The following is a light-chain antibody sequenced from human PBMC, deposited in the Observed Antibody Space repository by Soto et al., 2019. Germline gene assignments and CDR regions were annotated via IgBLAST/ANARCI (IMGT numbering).Light chain of an antibody. CDR1: SSNIGNNA. CDR2: YDD. CDR3: AAWDDSLNGVV. V-gene: IGLV1-36*01. J-gene: IGLJ2*01. Sequence: QSVLTQPPSVSGAPRQRVTISCSGSSSNIGNNAVNWYQQLPGKDPKLLIYYDDLLPSGVADRFSASKSGTSASLAISGLQSEDEADYYCAAWDDSLNGVVFGAGTKVTVL.